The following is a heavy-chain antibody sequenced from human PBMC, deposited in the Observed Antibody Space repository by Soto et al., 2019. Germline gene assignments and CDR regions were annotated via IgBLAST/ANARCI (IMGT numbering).Heavy chain of an antibody. CDR3: WGSAY. CDR1: GFTFREAW. V-gene: IGHV3-15*07. D-gene: IGHD3-16*01. Sequence: EGQLVESGGCLVKPGGSLRVSCAASGFTFREAWMNWVRQAPGKGLEWVGRIKSRTDGGKIEYATHVKGRFIISRDDSKNTLYLQMDSLKTEDTAVYYCWGSAYWGQGTLVTVSS. CDR2: IKSRTDGGKI. J-gene: IGHJ4*02.